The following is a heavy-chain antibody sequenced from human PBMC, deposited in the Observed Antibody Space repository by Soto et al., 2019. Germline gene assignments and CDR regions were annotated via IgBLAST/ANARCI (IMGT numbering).Heavy chain of an antibody. CDR2: ISSSGSTI. Sequence: PVGSLRLSCAASGFTFSSYEMNWVRQAPGKGLEWVSYISSSGSTIYYADSVKGRFTISRDNAKNSLYLQMNSLRAEDTAVYYCARNGRELYYYDSSGYYPSSFDYWGQGTLVTVSS. CDR1: GFTFSSYE. CDR3: ARNGRELYYYDSSGYYPSSFDY. V-gene: IGHV3-48*03. D-gene: IGHD3-22*01. J-gene: IGHJ4*02.